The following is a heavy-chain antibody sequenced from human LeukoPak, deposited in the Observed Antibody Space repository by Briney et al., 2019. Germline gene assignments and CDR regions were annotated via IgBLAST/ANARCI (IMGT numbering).Heavy chain of an antibody. CDR1: GYTFTGYY. J-gene: IGHJ4*02. D-gene: IGHD3-3*01. V-gene: IGHV1-2*02. Sequence: ASVKVSCKASGYTFTGYYMHWVRQAPGQGLGWMGWINPNSGGTNYAQKFQGRVTMTRDTSISTAYMELSRLRSDDTAVYYCARGGLKLRFALDYWGQGTLVTVSS. CDR3: ARGGLKLRFALDY. CDR2: INPNSGGT.